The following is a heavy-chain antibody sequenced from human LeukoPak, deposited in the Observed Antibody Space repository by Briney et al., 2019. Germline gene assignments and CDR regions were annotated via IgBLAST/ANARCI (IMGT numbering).Heavy chain of an antibody. D-gene: IGHD3-22*01. CDR2: IYTSGST. V-gene: IGHV4-59*10. Sequence: SETLSLTCAVYGGSFSGYYWSWIRQPAGKGLEWIGRIYTSGSTNYNPSLKSRVTMSVDTSKNQFSLKLSSVTAADTAVYYCARYYYDSSGYGTYNWFDPWGQGTLVTVSS. J-gene: IGHJ5*02. CDR1: GGSFSGYY. CDR3: ARYYYDSSGYGTYNWFDP.